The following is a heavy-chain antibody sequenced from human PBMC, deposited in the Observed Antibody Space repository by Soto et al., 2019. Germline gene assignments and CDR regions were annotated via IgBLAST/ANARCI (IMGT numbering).Heavy chain of an antibody. CDR1: GFTFSSYA. D-gene: IGHD2-15*01. V-gene: IGHV3-23*01. J-gene: IGHJ6*02. Sequence: PGGSLRLSCAASGFTFSSYAMNWVRQAPGKGLDWVSGISGSGGSTYYADSVKGRFTISRDNSKNTLYLQMNSLRAEDTAVYYCAKVRCGISCFYGMDVWGQGTTVTVSS. CDR2: ISGSGGST. CDR3: AKVRCGISCFYGMDV.